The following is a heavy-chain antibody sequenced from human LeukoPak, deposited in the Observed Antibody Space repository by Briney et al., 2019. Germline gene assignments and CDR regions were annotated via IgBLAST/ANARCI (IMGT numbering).Heavy chain of an antibody. CDR3: ARGGYSSSWSPGYYYYGMDV. CDR1: GGSISSSNW. D-gene: IGHD6-13*01. Sequence: PSETLSLTCAVSGGSISSSNWRSWVRQPPGKGLEWIGEIYHSGSTNYNPSLKSRVTISVDKSKNQFSLKLSSVTAADTAVYYCARGGYSSSWSPGYYYYGMDVWGQGTTVTVSS. V-gene: IGHV4-4*02. CDR2: IYHSGST. J-gene: IGHJ6*02.